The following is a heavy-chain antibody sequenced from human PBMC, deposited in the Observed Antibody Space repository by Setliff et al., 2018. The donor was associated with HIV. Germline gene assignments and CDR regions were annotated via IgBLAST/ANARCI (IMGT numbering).Heavy chain of an antibody. CDR3: ARYTSKLDWFDP. Sequence: SETLSLTCSVSGGSISSSTYYWGWIRQPPGKGLEWIGDIFYNGRTYYDPSLKSRVTIFVDTSKTQFYLKLRSVTASDTAVYYCARYTSKLDWFDPWGQGTLVTVSS. CDR2: IFYNGRT. CDR1: GGSISSSTYY. D-gene: IGHD2-2*02. V-gene: IGHV4-39*01. J-gene: IGHJ5*02.